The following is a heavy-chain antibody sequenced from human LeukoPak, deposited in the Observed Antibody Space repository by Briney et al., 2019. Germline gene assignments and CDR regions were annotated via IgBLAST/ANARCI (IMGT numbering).Heavy chain of an antibody. J-gene: IGHJ3*02. V-gene: IGHV4-34*01. Sequence: SETLSLTCTVSGGSISTYYWSWIRQPPGKGLEWIGEINHSGSTNYNPSLKSRVTISVDTSKNQFSLKLSSVTAADTAVYYCARAGRYFDWLRGHDAFDIWGQGTMVTVSS. CDR3: ARAGRYFDWLRGHDAFDI. CDR1: GGSISTYY. CDR2: INHSGST. D-gene: IGHD3-9*01.